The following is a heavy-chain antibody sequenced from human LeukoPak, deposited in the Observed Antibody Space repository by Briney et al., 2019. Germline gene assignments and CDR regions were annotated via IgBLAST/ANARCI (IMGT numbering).Heavy chain of an antibody. CDR3: ARHLSTPNYYDSSGSPYNWFDP. J-gene: IGHJ5*02. V-gene: IGHV1-3*01. CDR1: GYTFTSYA. Sequence: ASVKVSCKASGYTFTSYAMHWVRQAPGQRLEWMGWINAGNGNTKYSQKFQGRVTITRDTSASTAYMELSSLRSEDTAVFYCARHLSTPNYYDSSGSPYNWFDPWGQGTLVTVSS. D-gene: IGHD3-22*01. CDR2: INAGNGNT.